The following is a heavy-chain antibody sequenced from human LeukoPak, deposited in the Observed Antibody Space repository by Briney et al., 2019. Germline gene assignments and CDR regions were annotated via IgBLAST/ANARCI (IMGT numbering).Heavy chain of an antibody. Sequence: GGSLRLSCAAPGFTFSNYAMSSVRQAPGKGLELVSAISGNGGSTYYADSVKGRFNISIDNSNNTLDQQMNILRAEDTAVYYCAKDLRWELLIIGYYFDYWGQGTLVTVSS. CDR3: AKDLRWELLIIGYYFDY. CDR1: GFTFSNYA. D-gene: IGHD1-26*01. CDR2: ISGNGGST. V-gene: IGHV3-23*01. J-gene: IGHJ4*02.